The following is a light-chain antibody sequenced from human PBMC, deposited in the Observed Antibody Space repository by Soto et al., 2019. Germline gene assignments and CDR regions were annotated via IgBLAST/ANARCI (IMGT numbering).Light chain of an antibody. J-gene: IGKJ3*01. CDR3: QQSYSTPLFT. CDR2: AAS. Sequence: DIQMTQSPSSLSASVGDRVTITCRASQSISTYLNWYQQRPGKAPKLLIYAASTLQSGVPSRFGGSGSGTDFTLTISSLQPEDFATYYCQQSYSTPLFTFGPGTKVDIK. V-gene: IGKV1-39*01. CDR1: QSISTY.